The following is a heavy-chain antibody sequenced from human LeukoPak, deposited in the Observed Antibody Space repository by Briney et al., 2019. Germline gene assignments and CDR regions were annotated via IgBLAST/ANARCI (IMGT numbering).Heavy chain of an antibody. J-gene: IGHJ4*02. D-gene: IGHD6-19*01. CDR1: GGSISSHY. CDR3: ARQTVAGAFDY. Sequence: SETLSLTCTVSGGSISSHYWSWIRQPAGRGRGWIGRIYTSGSTNSNPSHKSLVTMSVDTSKNQFSLKLSSVTAADTAVYYCARQTVAGAFDYWGQGTLVTVSS. V-gene: IGHV4-4*07. CDR2: IYTSGST.